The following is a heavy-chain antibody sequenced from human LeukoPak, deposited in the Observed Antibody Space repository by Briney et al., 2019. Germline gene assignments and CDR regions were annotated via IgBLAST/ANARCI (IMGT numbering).Heavy chain of an antibody. V-gene: IGHV3-7*01. Sequence: GGSLRLSCAASGFTFNGYWMSWARQAPGKGLEWVANIKEDGSAQYYVGPVKGRFTISRDNAKNSLSLQMNSLRAEDTAVYYCATSSNAPGNHWGQGTLVTVSS. CDR3: ATSSNAPGNH. CDR1: GFTFNGYW. J-gene: IGHJ5*02. D-gene: IGHD2-2*01. CDR2: IKEDGSAQ.